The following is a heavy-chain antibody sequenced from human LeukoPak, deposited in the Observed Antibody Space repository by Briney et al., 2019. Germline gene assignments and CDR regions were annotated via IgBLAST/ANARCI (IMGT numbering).Heavy chain of an antibody. Sequence: SVKVSCKASGGTFSSYAISWVRQAPGQGLEWMGGIIPIFGTANYAQKFQGRVTITADESTSTAYMELSSLRSEDTAVYYCARGETIRGPSDYWGQGTLVTVSS. CDR1: GGTFSSYA. CDR2: IIPIFGTA. J-gene: IGHJ4*02. V-gene: IGHV1-69*01. CDR3: ARGETIRGPSDY. D-gene: IGHD1/OR15-1a*01.